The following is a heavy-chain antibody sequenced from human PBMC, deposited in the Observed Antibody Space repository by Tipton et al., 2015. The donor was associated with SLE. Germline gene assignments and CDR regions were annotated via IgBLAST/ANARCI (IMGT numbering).Heavy chain of an antibody. CDR1: GYPFTSYT. D-gene: IGHD2-15*01. CDR2: ISVYNLNT. CDR3: ASWNREGRCSGGSCYPTYIFDY. Sequence: QLVQSGAEVKKPGASVKVSCKASGYPFTSYTITWVRQAPGQGLEWMGWISVYNLNTKYAQKLQGRVTMAIDTSTSTAYMELRSLTADDTAVYFCASWNREGRCSGGSCYPTYIFDYWGQGTQVTVSS. J-gene: IGHJ4*02. V-gene: IGHV1-18*01.